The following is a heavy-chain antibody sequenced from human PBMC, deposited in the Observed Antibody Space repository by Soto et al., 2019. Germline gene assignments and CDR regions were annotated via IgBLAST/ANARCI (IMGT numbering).Heavy chain of an antibody. Sequence: GSLRLSCAASGFTSSSYWIHWVRQAPGKGLVWVSRISNDGSSTNYADSVKGRFTISRDNAKNTVYLQMNSLRAEDTAVYYCARDTYYYDSSDHFSADAFDIWGQGTMVTVSS. CDR3: ARDTYYYDSSDHFSADAFDI. D-gene: IGHD3-22*01. J-gene: IGHJ3*02. V-gene: IGHV3-74*01. CDR2: ISNDGSST. CDR1: GFTSSSYW.